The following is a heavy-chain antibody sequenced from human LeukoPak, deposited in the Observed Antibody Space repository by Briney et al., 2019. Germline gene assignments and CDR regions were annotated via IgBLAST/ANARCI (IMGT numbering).Heavy chain of an antibody. CDR3: ARGGIAAAVVFDY. CDR1: GGSISSGGYY. Sequence: PSQTLSLTCTVSGGSISSGGYYWSWIRQPAGKGLEWIGRIYTSGSTNYNPSLKSRVTMSVDTSKNQFSLKLSSVTAADTAVYYCARGGIAAAVVFDYWGQGTLVTVSS. J-gene: IGHJ4*02. CDR2: IYTSGST. D-gene: IGHD6-13*01. V-gene: IGHV4-61*02.